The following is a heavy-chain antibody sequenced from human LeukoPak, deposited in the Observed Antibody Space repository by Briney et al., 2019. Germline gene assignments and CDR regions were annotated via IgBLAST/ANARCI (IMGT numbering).Heavy chain of an antibody. D-gene: IGHD5-12*01. J-gene: IGHJ4*02. Sequence: GGSLRLSCAASGFTFSSYGMHWVRQAPGKGLEWVAFIRYDGSNKYYADSVKGRFTISRDNSKNTLYLQMNSLRAEDTAVYYCAKDLGGYDSLYFDYWGQGTLVTVSS. CDR3: AKDLGGYDSLYFDY. CDR2: IRYDGSNK. V-gene: IGHV3-30*02. CDR1: GFTFSSYG.